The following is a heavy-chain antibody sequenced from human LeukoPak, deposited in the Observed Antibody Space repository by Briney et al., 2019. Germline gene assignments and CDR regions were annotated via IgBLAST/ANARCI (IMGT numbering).Heavy chain of an antibody. V-gene: IGHV3-74*01. CDR3: ARPQYGGNTPFDY. Sequence: PGGSLRLSCAASGFTFSSYWMHWVRQAPGKGLVWVSRINSDGSSTSYADSVKGRFTISRDNAKNTLYLQMDSLRAEDTAVYYCARPQYGGNTPFDYWGQGTLVTVSS. J-gene: IGHJ4*02. D-gene: IGHD4-23*01. CDR1: GFTFSSYW. CDR2: INSDGSST.